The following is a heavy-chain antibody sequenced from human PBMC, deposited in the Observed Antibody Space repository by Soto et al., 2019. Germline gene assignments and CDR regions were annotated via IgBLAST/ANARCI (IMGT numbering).Heavy chain of an antibody. Sequence: SETLSLTCSVSGGSISSGDYSWSWIRQHPGKGLEWIGNSYYSGSTNYNPSLESRVTISVDTSKNQFSLKLSSVTAADTAVYYCARGPPFHWGQGTLVTVSS. CDR3: ARGPPFH. J-gene: IGHJ4*02. CDR2: SYYSGST. CDR1: GGSISSGDYS. D-gene: IGHD3-16*01. V-gene: IGHV4-30-2*01.